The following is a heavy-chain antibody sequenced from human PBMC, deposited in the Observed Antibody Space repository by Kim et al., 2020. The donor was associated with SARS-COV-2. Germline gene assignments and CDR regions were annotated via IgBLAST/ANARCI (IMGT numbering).Heavy chain of an antibody. CDR3: AREERITMIVVVITSAFEI. D-gene: IGHD3-22*01. CDR1: GFTFSSYE. CDR2: ISSSGSTI. V-gene: IGHV3-48*03. J-gene: IGHJ3*02. Sequence: GGSLRLSCAASGFTFSSYEMNWVRQAPGKGLEWVSYISSSGSTIFYADSVKGRFTISRDNAKNSLYLQMNSLRAEDTAVYYCAREERITMIVVVITSAFEIWGRGTMVTVSS.